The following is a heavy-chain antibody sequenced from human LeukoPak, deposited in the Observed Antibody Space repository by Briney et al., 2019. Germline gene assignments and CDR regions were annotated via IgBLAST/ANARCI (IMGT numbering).Heavy chain of an antibody. V-gene: IGHV4-30-2*01. CDR1: GGSISSGCYS. CDR2: IYHSGST. J-gene: IGHJ3*02. D-gene: IGHD4-17*01. Sequence: SETLSLTCAVSGGSISSGCYSWSWIRQPPGKGLEWIGYIYHSGSTYYNPSLKSRVTISVDRSKNQFSLKLSSVTAADTAVYYCARSDSYGDYKDAFDIWGQGTMVTVSS. CDR3: ARSDSYGDYKDAFDI.